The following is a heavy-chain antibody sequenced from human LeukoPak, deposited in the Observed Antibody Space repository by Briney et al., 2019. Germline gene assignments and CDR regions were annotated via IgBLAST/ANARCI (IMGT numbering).Heavy chain of an antibody. CDR2: ISSRSGYI. Sequence: PGGSLRLSCAASGLTFSNYGMLWVRQAPGKGLEWVSSISSRSGYIYDADSVKGRFTTSRDNAKKSLYLQMSSLRAEDTAVYYCARGRSGSYQSTDAFDIWGQGTMVTVSS. V-gene: IGHV3-21*01. J-gene: IGHJ3*02. CDR3: ARGRSGSYQSTDAFDI. D-gene: IGHD1-26*01. CDR1: GLTFSNYG.